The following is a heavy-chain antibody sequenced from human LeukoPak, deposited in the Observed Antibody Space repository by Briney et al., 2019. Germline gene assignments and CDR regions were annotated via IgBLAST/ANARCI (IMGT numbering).Heavy chain of an antibody. V-gene: IGHV4-59*11. D-gene: IGHD6-13*01. CDR3: ARYSSTWYWFDP. Sequence: PSETLSLTCTVSGGSISRHYWSWIRQPPGKGLEWIGYIYYSGSTNYNPSLKSRVTISVDTSKNQFSLKLSSVTAADTAVYYCARYSSTWYWFDPWGQGTLVTVSS. CDR2: IYYSGST. J-gene: IGHJ5*02. CDR1: GGSISRHY.